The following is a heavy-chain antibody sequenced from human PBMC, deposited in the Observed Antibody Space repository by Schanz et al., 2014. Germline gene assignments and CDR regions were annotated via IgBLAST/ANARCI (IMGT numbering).Heavy chain of an antibody. J-gene: IGHJ2*01. Sequence: QVQLVQSGAEVKKPGSSVKVSCKASGGTFSTYTISWVRQAPGQGLEWMGIITPSGGSTNYAQKLQGRVTMTRDTSTSTVYMELSSLRSEDTAVYYCARLSVAGRPHVNYWYFDLWGRGTLVTVSA. CDR1: GGTFSTYT. V-gene: IGHV1-69*02. D-gene: IGHD6-19*01. CDR3: ARLSVAGRPHVNYWYFDL. CDR2: ITPSGGST.